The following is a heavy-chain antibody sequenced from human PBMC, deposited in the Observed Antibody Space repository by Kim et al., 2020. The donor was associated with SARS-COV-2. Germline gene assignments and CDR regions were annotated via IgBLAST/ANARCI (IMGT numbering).Heavy chain of an antibody. J-gene: IGHJ4*02. CDR3: ARKTYYYDSSGYYGGY. D-gene: IGHD3-22*01. V-gene: IGHV1-18*04. CDR1: GYTFTSYG. Sequence: ASVKVSCKASGYTFTSYGISWVRQAPGQGLEWMGWISAYNGNINYAQKLQGRVTMTTDTSTSTAYMELRSLRSDDTAVYYCARKTYYYDSSGYYGGYWGQGTLVTVSS. CDR2: ISAYNGNI.